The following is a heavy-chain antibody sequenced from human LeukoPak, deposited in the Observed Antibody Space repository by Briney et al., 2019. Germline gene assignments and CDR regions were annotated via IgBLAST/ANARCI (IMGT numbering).Heavy chain of an antibody. Sequence: PGGSLRLSCAASGFTFSSYGMHWVRQAPGKGLEWVAAIWYDGSIQYYADSVKGRFTISRDNSKNTLYLQMNSLRAEDTAVYYCARLDSGRDYFDYWGQGTLVTVSS. CDR2: IWYDGSIQ. J-gene: IGHJ4*02. CDR1: GFTFSSYG. D-gene: IGHD6-25*01. CDR3: ARLDSGRDYFDY. V-gene: IGHV3-33*01.